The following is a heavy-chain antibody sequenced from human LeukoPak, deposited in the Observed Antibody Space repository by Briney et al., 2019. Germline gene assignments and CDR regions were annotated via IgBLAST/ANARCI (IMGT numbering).Heavy chain of an antibody. V-gene: IGHV5-51*01. J-gene: IGHJ4*02. Sequence: GESLQISCKGSGYSFTSYWIGWVRPMPGKGLQWMGIIYPGDSDTRYSPSFQGQVTISADKSISTAYLQWSSLKASDTAIYYCARHPSIYEYYFNYWGQGTLVTVSS. CDR1: GYSFTSYW. D-gene: IGHD3-16*01. CDR3: ARHPSIYEYYFNY. CDR2: IYPGDSDT.